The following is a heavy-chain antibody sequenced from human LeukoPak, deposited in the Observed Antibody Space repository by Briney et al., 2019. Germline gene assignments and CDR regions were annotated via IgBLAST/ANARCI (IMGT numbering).Heavy chain of an antibody. CDR3: ARGNYYGSGIIDY. CDR2: ISSSSSYT. V-gene: IGHV3-11*05. D-gene: IGHD3-10*01. Sequence: KTGGSLRLSCAASGFTFSDYYMSWIRQAPGKGLEWVSYISSSSSYTNYADSVKGRFTISRDNAKNSLYLQMNSLRADDTAVYYCARGNYYGSGIIDYSGQGTLVTVSS. CDR1: GFTFSDYY. J-gene: IGHJ4*02.